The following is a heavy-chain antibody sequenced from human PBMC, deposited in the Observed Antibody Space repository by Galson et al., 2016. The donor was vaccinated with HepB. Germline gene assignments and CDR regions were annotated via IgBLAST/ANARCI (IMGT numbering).Heavy chain of an antibody. CDR1: GTSITSYY. D-gene: IGHD3-9*01. Sequence: SETLSLTCTVSGTSITSYYWSWIRQAPGKGLEWIGHTHYRESKDYNPSLKSRVIMSVDTSKSQFSLNRTSVTAADTAVYYCARNSDLDILTGYYKPAGMDVWGHGTTVTVSS. CDR3: ARNSDLDILTGYYKPAGMDV. J-gene: IGHJ6*02. V-gene: IGHV4-59*12. CDR2: THYRESK.